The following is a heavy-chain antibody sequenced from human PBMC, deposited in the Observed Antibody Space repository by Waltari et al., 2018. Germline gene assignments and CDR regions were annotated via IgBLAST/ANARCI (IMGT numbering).Heavy chain of an antibody. CDR2: INHSGST. J-gene: IGHJ4*02. V-gene: IGHV4-34*01. D-gene: IGHD6-13*01. Sequence: QAQLQQWGAGLLKPSETLSPTCAAYGWSFSGYYWSCIRQPPGKGLEWIGEINHSGSTNYNPSLKSRVTISVDTSKNQFSLKLSSVTAADTAVYYCARGRRSSRAEFDYWGQGTLVTVSS. CDR3: ARGRRSSRAEFDY. CDR1: GWSFSGYY.